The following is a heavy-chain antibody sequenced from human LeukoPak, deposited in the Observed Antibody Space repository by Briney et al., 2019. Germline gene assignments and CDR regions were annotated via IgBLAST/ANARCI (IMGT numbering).Heavy chain of an antibody. CDR3: ARGRWLQLGALDI. CDR2: IYYSGST. D-gene: IGHD5-24*01. CDR1: GGSISSYY. Sequence: KPSETLSLTCTVSGGSISSYYWSWIRQPPGKGLEWIGYIYYSGSTNYNPSLKSRVTISVDTSKNQFSLKLSSVTAADTAVYYCARGRWLQLGALDIWGQGTMVTVSS. J-gene: IGHJ3*02. V-gene: IGHV4-59*01.